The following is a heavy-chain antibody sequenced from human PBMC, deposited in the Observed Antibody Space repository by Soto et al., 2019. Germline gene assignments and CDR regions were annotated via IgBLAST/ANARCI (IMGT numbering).Heavy chain of an antibody. CDR2: ISNSSSYI. CDR1: GFTFSSYS. CDR3: VKDYSLRPQNYYTTPVDY. D-gene: IGHD3-3*01. V-gene: IGHV3-21*04. Sequence: GGSLRLSCAASGFTFSSYSMNWVRQAPGKGLEWVSSISNSSSYIYYADSVKGRFTISRDDSTNTLHLQMNSLRAEDTAVYYCVKDYSLRPQNYYTTPVDYWGRGTLVTVSS. J-gene: IGHJ4*02.